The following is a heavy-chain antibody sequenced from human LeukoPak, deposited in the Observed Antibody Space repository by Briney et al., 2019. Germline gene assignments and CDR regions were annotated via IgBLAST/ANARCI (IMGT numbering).Heavy chain of an antibody. D-gene: IGHD2-15*01. J-gene: IGHJ2*01. Sequence: SETLSLTCAVYGGSFSGYYWSWIRQPPGEGLEWIGEINHSGSTNYNPSLKSRVTISVDTSKNQFSLKLSSVTAADTAVYYCARGERSLVAAQFDLWGRGTLVTVSS. CDR1: GGSFSGYY. CDR3: ARGERSLVAAQFDL. CDR2: INHSGST. V-gene: IGHV4-34*01.